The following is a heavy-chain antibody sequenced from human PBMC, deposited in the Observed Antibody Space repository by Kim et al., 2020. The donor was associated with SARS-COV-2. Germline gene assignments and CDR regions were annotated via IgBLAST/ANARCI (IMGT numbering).Heavy chain of an antibody. CDR2: INWNSGSI. CDR3: AKDISIGWGFDY. J-gene: IGHJ4*02. V-gene: IGHV3-9*01. CDR1: GFTFDDYS. D-gene: IGHD6-19*01. Sequence: SLRLSCAASGFTFDDYSMHWVRQAPEKGLEWVSGINWNSGSIGYVDSVKGRFTISRDNAKHSLYLQINSLRAEDTALYYCAKDISIGWGFDYWAQGT.